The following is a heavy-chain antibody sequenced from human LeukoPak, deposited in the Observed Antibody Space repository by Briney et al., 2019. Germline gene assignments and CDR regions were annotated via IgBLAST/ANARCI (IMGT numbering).Heavy chain of an antibody. J-gene: IGHJ5*02. V-gene: IGHV3-7*01. CDR2: INQDGSDK. CDR1: GFTFSRYW. Sequence: PGGSLRLSCAASGFTFSRYWTTWVRQAPGKGLEWVANINQDGSDKYYADSVRGRFTISRDNAKNSLYLQMNSLRAEDTAVYYCARAAIRPRITIFGVVITVNWFDPWGQGTLVTVSS. D-gene: IGHD3-3*01. CDR3: ARAAIRPRITIFGVVITVNWFDP.